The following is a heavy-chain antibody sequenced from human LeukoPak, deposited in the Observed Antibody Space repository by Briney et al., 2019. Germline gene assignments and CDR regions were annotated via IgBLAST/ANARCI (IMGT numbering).Heavy chain of an antibody. CDR2: IYYSGST. Sequence: LEWIGSIYYSGSTYYNPSLKSRVTISVDTSKNQFSLNLSSVTAADTAVYYCARMSVDHTFDFWGQGTKVTVSS. CDR3: ARMSVDHTFDF. D-gene: IGHD6-19*01. J-gene: IGHJ3*01. V-gene: IGHV4-39*01.